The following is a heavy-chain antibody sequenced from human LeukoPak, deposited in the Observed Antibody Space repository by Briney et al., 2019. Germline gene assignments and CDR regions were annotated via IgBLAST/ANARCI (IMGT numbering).Heavy chain of an antibody. CDR1: GGTFGSDA. D-gene: IGHD2-15*01. J-gene: IGHJ4*02. CDR3: ARALDREVVVAATEPFDY. V-gene: IGHV1-69*04. Sequence: GASVTVSCKASGGTFGSDAISWVRQAPGQGLEWIGRIIPILGMVNYVQRFQGRVTITADKSTSTAYMELSSLRSEDTAVYYCARALDREVVVAATEPFDYWGQGTLVTVSS. CDR2: IIPILGMV.